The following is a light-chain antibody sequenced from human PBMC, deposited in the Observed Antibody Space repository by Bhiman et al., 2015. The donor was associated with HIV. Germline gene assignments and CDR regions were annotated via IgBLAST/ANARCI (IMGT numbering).Light chain of an antibody. J-gene: IGLJ1*01. CDR3: SSYTSSSLGV. Sequence: QSALTQPASVSGSPGQSITISCTGTSSDVGGYNYVSWYQQHPGKAPKLMIYDVSKRPSGVSNRFSGSKSGNTASLTISGLQAEDEADYYCSSYTSSSLGVFGTGTKVTVL. CDR1: SSDVGGYNY. CDR2: DVS. V-gene: IGLV2-14*03.